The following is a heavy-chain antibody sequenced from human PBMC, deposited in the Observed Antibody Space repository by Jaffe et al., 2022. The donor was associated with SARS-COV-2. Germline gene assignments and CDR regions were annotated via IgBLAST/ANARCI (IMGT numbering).Heavy chain of an antibody. CDR1: GFTFSSYG. D-gene: IGHD3-10*01. J-gene: IGHJ4*02. V-gene: IGHV3-23*01. CDR3: TKRSASSHDY. CDR2: ISGSDGRT. Sequence: EVQLLESGGGLVQPGESLRLSCVGSGFTFSSYGMTWVRQAPGEGLEWVSGISGSDGRTYYRDSVKGRFTISRDNSRNTVYLQMNSLRVEDTALYYCTKRSASSHDYWGQGTLVTVSS.